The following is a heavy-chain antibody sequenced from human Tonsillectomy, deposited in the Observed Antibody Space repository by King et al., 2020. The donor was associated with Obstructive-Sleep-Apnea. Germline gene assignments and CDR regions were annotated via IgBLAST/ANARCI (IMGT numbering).Heavy chain of an antibody. CDR2: IRNKVNSYTT. J-gene: IGHJ4*02. CDR3: ARVRLAYGDFADF. Sequence: VQLVESGGDSVQPGGSLRLSCAASGFSFSDHYMDWVRQAPGKGLEWVGRIRNKVNSYTTEYAASVKGRFTLSRDDSKNSLYLQMNSLKPEDTAVYYCARVRLAYGDFADFWGQGTLVTVSS. D-gene: IGHD4-17*01. V-gene: IGHV3-72*01. CDR1: GFSFSDHY.